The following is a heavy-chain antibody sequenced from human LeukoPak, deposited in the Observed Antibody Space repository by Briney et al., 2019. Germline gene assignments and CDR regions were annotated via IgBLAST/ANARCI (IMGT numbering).Heavy chain of an antibody. J-gene: IGHJ4*02. Sequence: ASVKVSCKASGGTFSSYAISWVRQAPGQGLEWMGIINPSGGSTSYAHKFQGRVTMTRDTSTSTVYMELSSLRSEDTAVYYCARDGSVRRSLDYWGQGTLVTVSS. CDR1: GGTFSSYA. D-gene: IGHD2-15*01. V-gene: IGHV1-46*01. CDR2: INPSGGST. CDR3: ARDGSVRRSLDY.